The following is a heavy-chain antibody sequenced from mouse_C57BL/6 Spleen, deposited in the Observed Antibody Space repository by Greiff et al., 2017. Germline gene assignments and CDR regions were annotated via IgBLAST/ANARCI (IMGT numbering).Heavy chain of an antibody. D-gene: IGHD1-1*01. Sequence: QVQLQQPGAELVMPGASVKLSCKASGYTFTSYWMHWVKQRPGQGLEWIGEIDPSDSYTNYNRKFKGKSTLTVDKSSSTAYMQLSSLTSEDSAVYYCARETTVVATRYFDYWGQGTTLTVSS. J-gene: IGHJ2*01. CDR3: ARETTVVATRYFDY. CDR1: GYTFTSYW. CDR2: IDPSDSYT. V-gene: IGHV1-69*01.